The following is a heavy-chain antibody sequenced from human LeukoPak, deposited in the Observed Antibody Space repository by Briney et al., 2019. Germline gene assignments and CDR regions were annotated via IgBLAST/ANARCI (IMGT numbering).Heavy chain of an antibody. CDR2: ISWNSGSI. CDR3: AKDEFVASDFTGAFDI. D-gene: IGHD2-8*02. J-gene: IGHJ3*02. V-gene: IGHV3-9*03. Sequence: GGSLRLSCAASGFTFDDYAMHWGRQAPGKGLEWVSGISWNSGSIDYADSVKGRFTISRDNAKNSLYLQMNSLRAEDMALYYCAKDEFVASDFTGAFDIWGQGTMVTVSS. CDR1: GFTFDDYA.